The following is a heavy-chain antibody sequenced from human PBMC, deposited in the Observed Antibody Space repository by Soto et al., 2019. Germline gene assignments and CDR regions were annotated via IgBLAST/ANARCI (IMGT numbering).Heavy chain of an antibody. D-gene: IGHD3-22*01. Sequence: ASVKVSCKASGGTFSSYASSWVRQAPGQGLEWMGGIIPIFGTANYAQKFQGRVTITADESTSTAYMELSSLRSEDTAVYYCAREATPQYYYDSSGFKPLDYLGQRTLVTVCS. CDR2: IIPIFGTA. CDR1: GGTFSSYA. V-gene: IGHV1-69*13. J-gene: IGHJ4*02. CDR3: AREATPQYYYDSSGFKPLDY.